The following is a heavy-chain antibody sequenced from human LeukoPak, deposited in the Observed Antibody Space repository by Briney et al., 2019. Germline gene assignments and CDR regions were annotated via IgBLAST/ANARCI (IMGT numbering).Heavy chain of an antibody. CDR1: VGSISSYY. Sequence: SETLCLTSTVSVGSISSYYWSWIRQPAGKGLEWIGRIYTSGSTNYNPSLKSRVTMSVDTSKNQFSLKLSSVTAADTAVYYCARDSSGYYFLDYWGQGTLVTVSS. J-gene: IGHJ4*02. CDR2: IYTSGST. CDR3: ARDSSGYYFLDY. V-gene: IGHV4-4*07. D-gene: IGHD3-22*01.